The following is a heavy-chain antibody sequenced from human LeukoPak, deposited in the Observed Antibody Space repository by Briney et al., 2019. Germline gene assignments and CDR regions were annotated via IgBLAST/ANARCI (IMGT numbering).Heavy chain of an antibody. CDR3: ARGHLQAPVYSTSWYRAYNWFDP. D-gene: IGHD6-13*01. V-gene: IGHV1-69*01. CDR1: GGTFSSYA. J-gene: IGHJ5*02. CDR2: IIPIFGMT. Sequence: SVKVSCKASGGTFSSYAISWVRQAPGQGLEWMGGIIPIFGMTHNAQKFHGRLTVTADESTSTAYMELSSLRSDDTAVYYCARGHLQAPVYSTSWYRAYNWFDPWGQGVLVTVSS.